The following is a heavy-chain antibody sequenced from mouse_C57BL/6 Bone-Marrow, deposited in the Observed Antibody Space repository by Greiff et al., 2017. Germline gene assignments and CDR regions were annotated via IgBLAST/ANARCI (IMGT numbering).Heavy chain of an antibody. CDR1: GYTFTSYW. CDR3: ERSIYYGNYMAWFAY. D-gene: IGHD2-1*01. J-gene: IGHJ3*01. V-gene: IGHV1-7*01. Sequence: VKLLESGADLAKPGASVKLSCKASGYTFTSYWMHWVKQRPGQGLEWIGYINPSSGDTKYNQKFKDKATLTADKASSTADMQLSSLTYEDSAVYYWERSIYYGNYMAWFAYWGQGTLVTVSA. CDR2: INPSSGDT.